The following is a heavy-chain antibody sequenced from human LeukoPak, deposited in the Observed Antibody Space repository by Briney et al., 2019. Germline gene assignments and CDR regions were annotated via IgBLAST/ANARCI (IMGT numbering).Heavy chain of an antibody. V-gene: IGHV4-34*01. J-gene: IGHJ6*03. D-gene: IGHD1-20*01. CDR3: ASLTGTTDYYYFYMDV. CDR2: INHSGST. Sequence: PSETLSLTCAVYGVSFNDYYWSWIRQPPGKGLEWIGEINHSGSTNYNPSLKSRVTISVDTSKNQFSLKLSSVTAADTAVYYCASLTGTTDYYYFYMDVWGKGTPVTVSS. CDR1: GVSFNDYY.